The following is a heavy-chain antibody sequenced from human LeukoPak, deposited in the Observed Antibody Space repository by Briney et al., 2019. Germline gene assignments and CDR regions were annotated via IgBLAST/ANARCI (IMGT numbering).Heavy chain of an antibody. CDR2: IYYSGCT. D-gene: IGHD1-14*01. J-gene: IGHJ4*02. CDR1: GGSVSITNYY. CDR3: ARHIPGFDY. Sequence: SETLSLTCTVSGGSVSITNYYGRWIRQPPGRGLEGIGNIYYSGCTYYNPSLKSRVTISVDTSKNQFSLKLSSVTAADTAVYYCARHIPGFDYWGQGTLVTVSS. V-gene: IGHV4-39*01.